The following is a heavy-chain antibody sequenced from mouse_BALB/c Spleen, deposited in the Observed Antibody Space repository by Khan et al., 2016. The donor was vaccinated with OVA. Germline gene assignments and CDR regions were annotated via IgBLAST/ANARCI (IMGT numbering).Heavy chain of an antibody. V-gene: IGHV1-76*01. CDR3: AREEALYYFDS. CDR1: GYIFTTSW. D-gene: IGHD3-2*02. Sequence: VQLQESGAELVRPGASIKLSCKTSGYIFTTSWIHWVKQRSGQGLEWIARIYPGTDNTYYNEKFKDKATLTADKSSSTAYMQLSSLRSEDSAVYFCAREEALYYFDSWGQGTTLTVSS. CDR2: IYPGTDNT. J-gene: IGHJ2*01.